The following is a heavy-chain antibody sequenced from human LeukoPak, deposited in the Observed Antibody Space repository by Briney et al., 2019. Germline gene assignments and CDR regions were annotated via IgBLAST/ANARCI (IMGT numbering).Heavy chain of an antibody. CDR2: LRGDGET. J-gene: IGHJ4*02. Sequence: GGSLRLSCAASEFTFSSYAMSWVRQAPARGLEWVSSLRGDGETFYADSVKGRFTLSRDESRNTVYLQMNNLRVEDTAVYFCAKASWVSSDDAVLWGQGTLVTVSS. V-gene: IGHV3-23*01. CDR1: EFTFSSYA. D-gene: IGHD3-16*01. CDR3: AKASWVSSDDAVL.